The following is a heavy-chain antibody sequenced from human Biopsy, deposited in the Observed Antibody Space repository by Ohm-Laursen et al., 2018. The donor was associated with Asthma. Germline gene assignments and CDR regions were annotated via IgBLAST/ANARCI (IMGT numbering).Heavy chain of an antibody. CDR1: GFTFGDYW. V-gene: IGHV3-7*01. D-gene: IGHD4-17*01. CDR2: IKHDGSEK. Sequence: SLRLSCAASGFTFGDYWMSWVRQVPGKGLEWVANIKHDGSEKNHVDSLKGRFTISRDNAKNSLYLQMNSLRAEDTAVYYCARVAYGDLTCFDPWGQGTLVTVSS. J-gene: IGHJ5*02. CDR3: ARVAYGDLTCFDP.